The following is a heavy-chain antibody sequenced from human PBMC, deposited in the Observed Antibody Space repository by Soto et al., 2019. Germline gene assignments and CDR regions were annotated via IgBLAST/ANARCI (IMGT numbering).Heavy chain of an antibody. D-gene: IGHD6-19*01. CDR2: ISSTSTYT. J-gene: IGHJ4*02. CDR1: EFIFSDYY. V-gene: IGHV3-11*06. CDR3: ATSSGWDY. Sequence: QVQLVESGGGLVKPGGSLRLSCTASEFIFSDYYMSWIRQAPGKGLEWISYISSTSTYTDYADSVKGRFTISRDNAKNSLYLLMNSLRVEDTAVYYCATSSGWDYWGQGTLVTVSS.